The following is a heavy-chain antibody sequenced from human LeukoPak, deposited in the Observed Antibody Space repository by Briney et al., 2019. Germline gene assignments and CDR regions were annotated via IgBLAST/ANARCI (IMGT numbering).Heavy chain of an antibody. CDR1: GGSISSYY. Sequence: SETLSLTCTVSGGSISSYYWSWIRQPAGKGLEWIGSIYYSGSTYYNPSLKSRVTISVDTSKNHFSLKLSSVTAADTAVYYCARHQTHSSSWYLDWFDPWGQGTLVTVSS. V-gene: IGHV4-59*05. CDR2: IYYSGST. J-gene: IGHJ5*02. D-gene: IGHD6-13*01. CDR3: ARHQTHSSSWYLDWFDP.